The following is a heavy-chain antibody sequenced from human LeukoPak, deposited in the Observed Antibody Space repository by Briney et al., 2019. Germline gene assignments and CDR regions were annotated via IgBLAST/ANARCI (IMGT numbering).Heavy chain of an antibody. Sequence: PGGSLRLSCEASGFSFSTYGMHWVRQAPGKGLEWVALIWFDGSNKHYADSVKGRFTISRDNAKNSLYLQMNGLRDEDTAVYYCARDAGSGYFDYWGQGTLVTVSS. CDR2: IWFDGSNK. CDR1: GFSFSTYG. J-gene: IGHJ4*02. V-gene: IGHV3-33*01. D-gene: IGHD6-19*01. CDR3: ARDAGSGYFDY.